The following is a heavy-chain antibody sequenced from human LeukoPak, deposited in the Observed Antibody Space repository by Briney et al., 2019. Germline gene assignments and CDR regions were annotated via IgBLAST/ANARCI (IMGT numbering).Heavy chain of an antibody. V-gene: IGHV3-20*04. CDR2: INWNGGST. Sequence: GGSLRLSCAASGFTFDDYGMSWVRQAPGKGMEWVSGINWNGGSTGYADSVKGRFTISRDNAKNSLYLQMNSLRAEDTALYYCARDRDYYYYYMDVWGKGTTVTVSS. CDR3: ARDRDYYYYYMDV. CDR1: GFTFDDYG. D-gene: IGHD3-10*01. J-gene: IGHJ6*03.